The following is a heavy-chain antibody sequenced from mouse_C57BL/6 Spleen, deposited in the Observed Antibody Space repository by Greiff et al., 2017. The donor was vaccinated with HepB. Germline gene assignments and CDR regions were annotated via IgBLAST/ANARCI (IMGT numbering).Heavy chain of an antibody. J-gene: IGHJ3*01. CDR1: GYTFTSYW. D-gene: IGHD2-4*01. V-gene: IGHV1-7*01. CDR2: INPSSGYT. CDR3: ARDEYDGAVVAY. Sequence: VQLQQSGAELAQPGASVKLSCKASGYTFTSYWMHWVKQRPGQGLEWIGYINPSSGYTKYSQKFKDNATLTADISSRTAYMQLSSLTYEDSAVFYCARDEYDGAVVAYWGQGTLVTVSA.